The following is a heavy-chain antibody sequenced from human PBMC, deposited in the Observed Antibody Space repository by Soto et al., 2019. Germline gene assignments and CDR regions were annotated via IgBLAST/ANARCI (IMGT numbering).Heavy chain of an antibody. Sequence: GGSLRLSCAASGFTFDDYTMHWVRQAPGKGLEWVSLISWDGGSTYYADSVEGRFTISRDNSKNSLYLQMNSLRTEDTTLYYCAKPHYYYYGMDVWGQGTTVTVSS. J-gene: IGHJ6*02. CDR1: GFTFDDYT. CDR2: ISWDGGST. CDR3: AKPHYYYYGMDV. V-gene: IGHV3-43*01.